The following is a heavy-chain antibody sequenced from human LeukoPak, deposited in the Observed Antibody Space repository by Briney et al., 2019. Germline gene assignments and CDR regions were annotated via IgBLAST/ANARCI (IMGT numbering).Heavy chain of an antibody. CDR1: GFTFSSYW. J-gene: IGHJ4*02. D-gene: IGHD3-10*01. Sequence: GGSLRLSCAASGFTFSSYWMHWVRQAPGKGLAWVSRISGDESSTSYADSVKGRFTISRDNAKNTLFLQMNSLRAEDTAVYYCAGGSTLDRGLVYYWGQGTLVTVSS. CDR2: ISGDESST. V-gene: IGHV3-74*01. CDR3: AGGSTLDRGLVYY.